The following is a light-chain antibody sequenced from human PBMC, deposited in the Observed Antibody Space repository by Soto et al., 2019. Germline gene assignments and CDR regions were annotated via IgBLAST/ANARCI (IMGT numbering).Light chain of an antibody. CDR1: QSVSTY. J-gene: IGKJ2*01. V-gene: IGKV1-39*01. Sequence: DIQMTQSPPSLAASVGDRVTITCRASQSVSTYVNWYQQKPGKAPTLLISLIYRRQSGVPSRFSGAGSEADFTLTITSLQPEDFATYFCQQTYSTYSVGQGTKVDIK. CDR3: QQTYSTYS. CDR2: LIY.